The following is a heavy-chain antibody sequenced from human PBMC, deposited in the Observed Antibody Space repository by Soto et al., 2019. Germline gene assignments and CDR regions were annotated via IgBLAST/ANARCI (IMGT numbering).Heavy chain of an antibody. D-gene: IGHD3-3*01. V-gene: IGHV3-9*01. CDR3: ATQGINVLRFFEWLLEDLYIDY. J-gene: IGHJ4*02. CDR1: GFTFDDYA. Sequence: GGSLRLSCAASGFTFDDYAMHWVRQAPGKGLEWVSGISWNSGSIGYADSVKGRFTISRDNAKNSLYLQMNSLRAEDTALYYCATQGINVLRFFEWLLEDLYIDYWGQGALLTVSA. CDR2: ISWNSGSI.